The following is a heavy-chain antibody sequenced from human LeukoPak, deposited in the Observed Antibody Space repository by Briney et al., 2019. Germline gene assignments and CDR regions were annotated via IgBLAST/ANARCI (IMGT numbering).Heavy chain of an antibody. D-gene: IGHD5-18*01. CDR1: GFTFSSYW. J-gene: IGHJ4*02. CDR2: ISSNGGST. Sequence: PGGSLRLSCAASGFTFSSYWMSWVRQAPGKGLEYVSAISSNGGSTYYANSVKGRFTISRDNSKNTLYLQMGSLRAEDMAVYYCARDGSYGYWIPYDYWGQGTLVTVSS. CDR3: ARDGSYGYWIPYDY. V-gene: IGHV3-64*01.